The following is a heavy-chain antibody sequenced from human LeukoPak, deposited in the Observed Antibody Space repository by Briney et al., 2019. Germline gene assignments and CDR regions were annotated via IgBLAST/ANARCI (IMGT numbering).Heavy chain of an antibody. CDR3: ATGLPGPWLVRGYFEY. CDR2: YDPEDDEI. CDR1: GYTLTELS. Sequence: ASVKVSCKVSGYTLTELSIHWVRQTPGKGLEWMGGYDPEDDEIIYAQKFQGRVSMTDDTYRDIAYMELGSLRSEDTAVYYCATGLPGPWLVRGYFEYWGQGTLVTVSS. D-gene: IGHD6-19*01. J-gene: IGHJ4*02. V-gene: IGHV1-24*01.